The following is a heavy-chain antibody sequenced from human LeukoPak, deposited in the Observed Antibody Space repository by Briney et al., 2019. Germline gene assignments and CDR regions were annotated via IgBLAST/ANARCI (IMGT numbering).Heavy chain of an antibody. CDR2: TYYRSKWYN. CDR3: ARGSGSSSWYFDY. CDR1: GDSVSSNSAT. J-gene: IGHJ4*02. D-gene: IGHD6-13*01. Sequence: SQTLSLTCAISGDSVSSNSATWTWIRQSPSRGLEWLGRTYYRSKWYNDYAVSVKGRITINPDTSKNQFSLQLNSVTPEDTAVYYCARGSGSSSWYFDYWGQGTLVTVSS. V-gene: IGHV6-1*01.